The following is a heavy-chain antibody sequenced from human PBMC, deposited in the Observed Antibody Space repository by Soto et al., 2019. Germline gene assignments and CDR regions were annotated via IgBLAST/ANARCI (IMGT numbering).Heavy chain of an antibody. CDR1: GFTFSSYA. CDR2: ISYDGSNK. D-gene: IGHD1-1*01. V-gene: IGHV3-30-3*01. Sequence: PGGSLRLSCAASGFTFSSYAMHWVRQAPGKGLEWVAVISYDGSNKYYADSGEGRFTISRDNSKNTLYLQMNSLRAEDTAVYYCASEQLAVLRGVLDYWGQGTLVTVSS. CDR3: ASEQLAVLRGVLDY. J-gene: IGHJ4*02.